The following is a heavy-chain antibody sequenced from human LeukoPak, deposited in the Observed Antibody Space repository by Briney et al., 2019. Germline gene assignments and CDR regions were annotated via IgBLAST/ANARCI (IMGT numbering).Heavy chain of an antibody. CDR3: ARPAGYSYGPLGY. CDR2: IYPGDSDT. Sequence: GESLKISCKGSGYSFTSYWIVGVRQMPGKGLEWMGSIYPGDSDTRYSPSFQGHVPISADKSIRTAYLQWSSLKASDSTMYYCARPAGYSYGPLGYWGQGNLVTVSS. J-gene: IGHJ4*02. CDR1: GYSFTSYW. D-gene: IGHD5-18*01. V-gene: IGHV5-51*01.